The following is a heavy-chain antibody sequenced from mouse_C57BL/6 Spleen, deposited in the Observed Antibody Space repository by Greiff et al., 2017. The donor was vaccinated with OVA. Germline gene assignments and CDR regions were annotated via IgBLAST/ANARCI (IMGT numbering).Heavy chain of an antibody. V-gene: IGHV1-80*01. J-gene: IGHJ4*01. CDR1: GYAFSSYW. CDR3: ARCDYDEDYAMDY. CDR2: IYPGDGDT. Sequence: QVQLQQSGAELVKPGASVTISCKASGYAFSSYWMNWVKQRPGTGLEWIGLIYPGDGDTNYNGKFKGKATLTADKSSSTAYMQLSSLTSEDSAVDFCARCDYDEDYAMDYWGQGTSVTVSS. D-gene: IGHD2-4*01.